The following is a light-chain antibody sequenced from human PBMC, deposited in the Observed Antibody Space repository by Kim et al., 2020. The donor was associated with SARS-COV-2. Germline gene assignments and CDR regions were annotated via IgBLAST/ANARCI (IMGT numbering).Light chain of an antibody. CDR1: QGISSY. Sequence: ASTGDRVTITCRASQGISSYLAWYQQQPGTAPQLLIYAASTLQSGVPSRFSGSGSGTDFTLTISCLQSEDFATYYCQQYYSYPRTFGQGTKVDIK. J-gene: IGKJ1*01. CDR3: QQYYSYPRT. CDR2: AAS. V-gene: IGKV1-8*01.